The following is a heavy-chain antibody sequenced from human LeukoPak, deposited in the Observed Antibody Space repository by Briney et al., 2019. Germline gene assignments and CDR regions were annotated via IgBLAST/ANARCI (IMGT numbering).Heavy chain of an antibody. J-gene: IGHJ4*02. CDR1: GYTFTGYY. Sequence: ASVKVSCKASGYTFTGYYMHRVRQAPGQGLEWMGWINPNSGGTNHAQKFQGRVTMTRDTSISTAYMELSSLRSEDTAVYYCARGPSYYDSSGYYPFDYWGQGTLVTVSS. D-gene: IGHD3-22*01. V-gene: IGHV1-2*02. CDR2: INPNSGGT. CDR3: ARGPSYYDSSGYYPFDY.